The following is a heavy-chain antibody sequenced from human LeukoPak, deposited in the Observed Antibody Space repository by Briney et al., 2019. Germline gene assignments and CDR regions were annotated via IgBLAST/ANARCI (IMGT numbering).Heavy chain of an antibody. D-gene: IGHD2-2*01. CDR1: GFTFSSYA. Sequence: GGSLRLSCAASGFTFSSYAMSWVRQAPGKGLEWVSAISGSGGSTYYADSVKGRFTISRDNSKNTLYLQMNSLRAEDTAVYYCAKRGYCSSTSCYVGINDYWGQGTLVTVSS. V-gene: IGHV3-23*01. J-gene: IGHJ4*02. CDR3: AKRGYCSSTSCYVGINDY. CDR2: ISGSGGST.